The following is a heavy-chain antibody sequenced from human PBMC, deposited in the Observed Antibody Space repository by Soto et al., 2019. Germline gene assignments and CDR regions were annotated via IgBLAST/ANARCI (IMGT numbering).Heavy chain of an antibody. CDR3: AREWFY. J-gene: IGHJ4*02. Sequence: SETLPLTCAVYGGSFSGYYWSWIRQPPGKGLEWIGEINHSGSTNYNPSLKSRVTISVDTSKNQFSLKLSSVTAADTAVYYCAREWFYWGQGTLVTVSS. CDR2: INHSGST. V-gene: IGHV4-34*01. CDR1: GGSFSGYY. D-gene: IGHD3-3*01.